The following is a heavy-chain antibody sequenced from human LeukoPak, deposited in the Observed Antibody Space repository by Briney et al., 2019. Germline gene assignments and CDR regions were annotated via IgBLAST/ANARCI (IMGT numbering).Heavy chain of an antibody. Sequence: PGRSLRLSCAASGFTFDDYAMHWVRQAPGKGLEWVSGISWNSGSIGYADSVKGRFTISRDNAKNSLYLQMNSLRAEDTALYYXXXXXXXXXXXERESDAFDIWGQGTMVTVSS. CDR3: XXXXXXXXXXERESDAFDI. J-gene: IGHJ3*02. CDR2: ISWNSGSI. CDR1: GFTFDDYA. V-gene: IGHV3-9*01.